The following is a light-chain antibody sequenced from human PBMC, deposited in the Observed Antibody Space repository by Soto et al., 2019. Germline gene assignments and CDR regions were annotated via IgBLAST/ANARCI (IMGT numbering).Light chain of an antibody. CDR1: QSLVHSDGNTY. V-gene: IGKV2-24*01. J-gene: IGKJ2*01. Sequence: DIVMTQTPLSSPVTLGQPASISCRSSQSLVHSDGNTYLSWLQQRPGQPPRLLIYKISNRFSGGPDRFRGSGGGTKFHPKNSRVEGEDGGVYLCIQATQSYTFGQGTKLEIK. CDR3: IQATQSYT. CDR2: KIS.